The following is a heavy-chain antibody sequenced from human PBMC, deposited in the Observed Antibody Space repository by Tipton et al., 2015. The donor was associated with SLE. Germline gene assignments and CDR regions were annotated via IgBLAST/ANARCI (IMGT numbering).Heavy chain of an antibody. V-gene: IGHV4-34*01. J-gene: IGHJ6*02. CDR3: ARGDTAMVSHYYYGMDV. CDR2: INHSGST. D-gene: IGHD5-18*01. Sequence: TLSLTCAVYGGSFSGYYWSWIRQPPGKGLEWIGEINHSGSTNYNPSLKSRVTISVDTSKNQFSLKLSSVTAADTAVYYCARGDTAMVSHYYYGMDVWGQGTTVTVSS. CDR1: GGSFSGYY.